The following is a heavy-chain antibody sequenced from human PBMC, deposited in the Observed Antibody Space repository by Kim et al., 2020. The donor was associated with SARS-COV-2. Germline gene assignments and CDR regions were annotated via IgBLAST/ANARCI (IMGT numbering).Heavy chain of an antibody. V-gene: IGHV3-15*01. CDR3: TTPGYSYGYNWYFDL. Sequence: APVKGRFTISQDASKNTLYLQMNSLKTEDTAVYYCTTPGYSYGYNWYFDLWGRGTLVTVSS. D-gene: IGHD5-18*01. J-gene: IGHJ2*01.